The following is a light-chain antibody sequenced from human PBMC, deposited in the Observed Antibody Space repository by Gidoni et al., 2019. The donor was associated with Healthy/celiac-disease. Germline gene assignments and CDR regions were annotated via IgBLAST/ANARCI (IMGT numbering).Light chain of an antibody. CDR1: QSISSY. CDR3: QQSYSTLCS. J-gene: IGKJ2*04. Sequence: DIQRTQSPSSLSASVGDRVTITCRASQSISSYLNWYQQKPGKAPKLLIYAASSLQSGVPSRFSGSVSGTDFTLTISSLQPEDFATYYCQQSYSTLCSFGQGTKLEIK. CDR2: AAS. V-gene: IGKV1-39*01.